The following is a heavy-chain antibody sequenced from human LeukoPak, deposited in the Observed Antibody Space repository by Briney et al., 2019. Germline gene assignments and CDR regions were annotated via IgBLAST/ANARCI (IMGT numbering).Heavy chain of an antibody. V-gene: IGHV3-48*03. Sequence: PGGSLRLSCAASGFTFRSYEMNWVRQAPGKGLEWVSYISSSGSTIYYADSVRGRFTISRDNAKNSVHLQMNSLRAEDTAVYYCAGVHITMIRGINSFDYWGQGTLVTVPS. CDR1: GFTFRSYE. CDR2: ISSSGSTI. CDR3: AGVHITMIRGINSFDY. J-gene: IGHJ4*02. D-gene: IGHD3-10*01.